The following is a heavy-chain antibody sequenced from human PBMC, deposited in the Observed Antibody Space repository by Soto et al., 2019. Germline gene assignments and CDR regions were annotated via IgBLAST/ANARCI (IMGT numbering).Heavy chain of an antibody. V-gene: IGHV1-46*01. J-gene: IGHJ4*02. CDR2: IDPSGDRT. Sequence: VSVKVSCKAAGYTISIYYIHWVRLDHGQGHEWMGVIDPSGDRTYYAQNFQGRITLTRDTSASTVYMELSSLRSEDTAVYYCARLLAPYCGGDCYSGFDYWGQGTQLTGSS. CDR1: GYTISIYY. CDR3: ARLLAPYCGGDCYSGFDY. D-gene: IGHD2-21*02.